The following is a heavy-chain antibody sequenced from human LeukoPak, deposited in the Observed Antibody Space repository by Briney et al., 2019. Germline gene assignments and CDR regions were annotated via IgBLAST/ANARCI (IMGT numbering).Heavy chain of an antibody. CDR3: ARESQGYCSSTSCYALGAFDI. V-gene: IGHV3-21*01. Sequence: PGGSLRLSCAASGFTFSSYSMNWVRQAPGKGLEWVSSISSSSSYIYYADSVKGRFTISRDNAKNSLYLQMNSLRAEDTAMYYCARESQGYCSSTSCYALGAFDIWGQGTMVTVSS. J-gene: IGHJ3*02. CDR1: GFTFSSYS. CDR2: ISSSSSYI. D-gene: IGHD2-2*01.